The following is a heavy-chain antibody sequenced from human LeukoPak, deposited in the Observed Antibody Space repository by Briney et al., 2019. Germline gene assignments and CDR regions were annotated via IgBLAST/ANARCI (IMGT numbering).Heavy chain of an antibody. V-gene: IGHV3-30*03. J-gene: IGHJ6*02. Sequence: GGSLRLSCAASGFTFSSYGMHWVRQAPGKGLEWVAVISYDGSNKYYADSVKGRFTISRDNSKNTLYLQMNNLRAEDTAVYYCGTAAPAGASYAMDVWGQGTTVTVSS. CDR1: GFTFSSYG. D-gene: IGHD6-13*01. CDR2: ISYDGSNK. CDR3: GTAAPAGASYAMDV.